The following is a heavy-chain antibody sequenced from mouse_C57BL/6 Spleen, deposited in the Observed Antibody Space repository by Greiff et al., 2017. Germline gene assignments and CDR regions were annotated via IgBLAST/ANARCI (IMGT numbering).Heavy chain of an antibody. Sequence: EVKLMESGGGLVQPGGSLKLSCAASGFTFSDYYMYWVRQTPEKRLEWVAYISNGGGSTYYPDTVKGRFTISRDNAKNTLYLQMSRLKSEDTAMYYCAIHHDGYYVDAMDYWGQGTSVTVSS. CDR2: ISNGGGST. CDR1: GFTFSDYY. V-gene: IGHV5-12*01. D-gene: IGHD2-3*01. CDR3: AIHHDGYYVDAMDY. J-gene: IGHJ4*01.